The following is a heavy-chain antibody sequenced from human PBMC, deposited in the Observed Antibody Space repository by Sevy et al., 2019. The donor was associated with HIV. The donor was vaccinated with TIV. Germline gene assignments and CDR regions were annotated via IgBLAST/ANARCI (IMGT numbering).Heavy chain of an antibody. J-gene: IGHJ4*02. CDR1: GFTFSSYD. CDR2: ITGSGYI. CDR3: AGPSSCGGACYLFGY. Sequence: GGSLRLSCAASGFTFSSYDMHWVRQAPGKGLKWVSSITGSGYISNADTVKGRFTISRDDAKNSLYLQMNSLRVEDTGMYYCAGPSSCGGACYLFGYWGQGTLVTVSS. V-gene: IGHV3-21*01. D-gene: IGHD2-21*02.